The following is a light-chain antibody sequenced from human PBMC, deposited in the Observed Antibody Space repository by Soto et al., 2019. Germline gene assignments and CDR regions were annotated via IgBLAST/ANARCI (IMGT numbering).Light chain of an antibody. CDR2: GAS. V-gene: IGKV3-20*01. CDR1: QSVSNDF. CDR3: QQYGSSPPRT. Sequence: IVLTQSPGTLSLSPGERATLSCRASQSVSNDFLAWYQQKPGQAPRLLIYGASTRATDVPDRFSGSGSGADFTLTISRLEPEDFAVYYCQQYGSSPPRTFGQGTKVE. J-gene: IGKJ1*01.